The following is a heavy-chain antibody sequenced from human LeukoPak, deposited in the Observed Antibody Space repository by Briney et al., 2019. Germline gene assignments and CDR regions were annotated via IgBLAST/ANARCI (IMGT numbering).Heavy chain of an antibody. D-gene: IGHD3-10*01. CDR1: GYSISSGYY. CDR3: ARVSGMNIED. Sequence: PSETLSLTCAVSGYSISSGYYWGWIRQPPGKGLEWIGSIYHRGSTYYNPSLKSRVTISVDMSKNQFSLRLSSITAADTAVYCARVSGMNIEDWGLGTLVTVSS. J-gene: IGHJ4*02. CDR2: IYHRGST. V-gene: IGHV4-38-2*01.